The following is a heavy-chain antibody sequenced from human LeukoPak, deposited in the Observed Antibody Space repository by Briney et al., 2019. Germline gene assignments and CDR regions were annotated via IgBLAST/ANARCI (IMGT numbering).Heavy chain of an antibody. Sequence: ASVKVSCKASGYTFTSYGISWVRQAPGQGLEWMGWISAYNGNPNYAQKLQGRVTMTTVTSTSTAYVELRSLRSDDTAVYYCARDLSSGWSESDYWGQGTLVTVSS. CDR3: ARDLSSGWSESDY. CDR2: ISAYNGNP. D-gene: IGHD6-19*01. J-gene: IGHJ4*02. CDR1: GYTFTSYG. V-gene: IGHV1-18*01.